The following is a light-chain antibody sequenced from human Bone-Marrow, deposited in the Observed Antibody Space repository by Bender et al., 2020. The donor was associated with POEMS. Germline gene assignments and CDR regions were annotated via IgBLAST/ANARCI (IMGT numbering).Light chain of an antibody. J-gene: IGLJ3*02. Sequence: QSVLTQPPSVSGAPGQRVTISCSGSSSNIEYNYVYWYQQVPGTAPKLLICRNDQRPSGVPDRFSGSRSGTSASLAISGLQSEDEADYYCAVWDDSLNGWVFGGGTKLTVL. CDR2: RND. CDR3: AVWDDSLNGWV. V-gene: IGLV1-47*01. CDR1: SSNIEYNY.